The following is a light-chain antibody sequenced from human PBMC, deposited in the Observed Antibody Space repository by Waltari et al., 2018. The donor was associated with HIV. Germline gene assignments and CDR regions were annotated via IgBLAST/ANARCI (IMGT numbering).Light chain of an antibody. V-gene: IGLV2-14*03. CDR1: SSDVGADIY. CDR2: DVI. Sequence: QSALTQPPSVSGSPGQSITISCTGTSSDVGADIYVSWYQQHPGKAPKLMIYDVINRPSGVSNRFSGSKSGNTASLTISGLQAEDEADYYCSSHTSSSPWVFGGGTKVTVL. J-gene: IGLJ3*02. CDR3: SSHTSSSPWV.